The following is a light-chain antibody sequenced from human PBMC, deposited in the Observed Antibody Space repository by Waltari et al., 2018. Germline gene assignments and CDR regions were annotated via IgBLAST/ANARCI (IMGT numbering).Light chain of an antibody. CDR1: ALPNKY. V-gene: IGLV3-25*03. CDR3: QSTDSSGTSVV. Sequence: SYELTQPPSVSVSPGQTARITCSGDALPNKYDYWYQQKPVQAPVVVIYKDSERPSGIPERFSGSTSGTTVTLAISGVQAEDEADYYCQSTDSSGTSVVFGGGTKLTVL. J-gene: IGLJ2*01. CDR2: KDS.